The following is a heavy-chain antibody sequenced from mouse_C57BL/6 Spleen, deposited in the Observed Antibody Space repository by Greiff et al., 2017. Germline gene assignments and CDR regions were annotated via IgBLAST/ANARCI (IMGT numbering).Heavy chain of an antibody. Sequence: QVQLQQPGAELVRPGASVKLSCKASGYTFTDYYINWVKQRPGQGLEWIARIYPGSGNTYYNEKFKGKATLTAEKSSSTAYMQLSSLTSEDSAVYFCARGRALDYWGQGTTLTVSS. V-gene: IGHV1-76*01. CDR2: IYPGSGNT. J-gene: IGHJ2*01. D-gene: IGHD3-3*01. CDR1: GYTFTDYY. CDR3: ARGRALDY.